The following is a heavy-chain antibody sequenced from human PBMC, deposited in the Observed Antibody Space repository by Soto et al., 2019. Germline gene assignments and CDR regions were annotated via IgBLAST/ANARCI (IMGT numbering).Heavy chain of an antibody. Sequence: QLQLQESGPGLVKPSETLSLTCSVSGGSINSKSYFWGWIRQTPGKGLEWIASINYVGKTYYSPSLKSGLAISVDTSKNQFSLRLSSVPAADTAVYYCARDRYGGFDYWGLGTLVTVSS. CDR1: GGSINSKSYF. CDR2: INYVGKT. J-gene: IGHJ4*02. V-gene: IGHV4-39*02. D-gene: IGHD3-9*01. CDR3: ARDRYGGFDY.